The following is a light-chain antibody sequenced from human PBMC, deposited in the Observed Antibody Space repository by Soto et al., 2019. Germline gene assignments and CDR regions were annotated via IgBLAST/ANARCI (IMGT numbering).Light chain of an antibody. Sequence: QSALTQPPSASGSPGQSVTISCTGTSSDVGAYKYVSWYQQYPGKAPKLMIYEVTKRPSGVPDRFSGSKSGNTASLTVSGLQGEGEACYYRTSYVGNGILVFGGGTKLTVL. CDR3: TSYVGNGILV. CDR2: EVT. J-gene: IGLJ3*02. CDR1: SSDVGAYKY. V-gene: IGLV2-8*01.